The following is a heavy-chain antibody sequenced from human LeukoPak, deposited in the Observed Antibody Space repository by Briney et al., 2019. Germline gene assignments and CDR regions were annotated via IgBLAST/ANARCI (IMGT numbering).Heavy chain of an antibody. CDR2: IIGSGGTT. CDR3: AKYISDYAASEYFDY. D-gene: IGHD4-17*01. V-gene: IGHV3-23*01. Sequence: GGSLRLSCAASGFTFSSYGMSWVRQTPGRGLEWVSAIIGSGGTTYYADSMKGRFTISRDNSKNTLYLQMNSLRSEDTAVYYCAKYISDYAASEYFDYWGQGTLVTVSS. CDR1: GFTFSSYG. J-gene: IGHJ4*02.